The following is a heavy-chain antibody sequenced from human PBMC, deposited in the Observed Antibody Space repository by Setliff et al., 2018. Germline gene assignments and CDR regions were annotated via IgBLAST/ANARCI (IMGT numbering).Heavy chain of an antibody. J-gene: IGHJ4*02. V-gene: IGHV3-23*01. CDR2: ISGDSSFT. CDR1: GFTFSIYA. D-gene: IGHD1-1*01. Sequence: GGSLRLSCAASGFTFSIYAMAWVRQAPGKGLEWVSIISGDSSFTNHADSVKGRFTISRDRSRSTVYLQMNSLKTEDTAVYYCTTARQLWGQGTLVTVSS. CDR3: TTARQL.